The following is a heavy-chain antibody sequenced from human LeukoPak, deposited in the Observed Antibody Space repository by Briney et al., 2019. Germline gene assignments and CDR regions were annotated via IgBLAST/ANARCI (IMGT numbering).Heavy chain of an antibody. V-gene: IGHV1-8*01. Sequence: ASVKVSCKASGYIFTSYVINWVRQATGQGLEWMGWMNPNSGNTGYAQKFQGRVIMTRNTSISTAYMELSSLRSEDTAVYYCARVPAVSDFDWLPDYWGQGTLVTVSS. D-gene: IGHD3-9*01. CDR3: ARVPAVSDFDWLPDY. CDR1: GYIFTSYV. CDR2: MNPNSGNT. J-gene: IGHJ4*02.